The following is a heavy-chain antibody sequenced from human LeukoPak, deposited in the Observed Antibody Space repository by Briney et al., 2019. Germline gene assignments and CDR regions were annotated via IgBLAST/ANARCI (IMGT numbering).Heavy chain of an antibody. CDR3: ARDRSSLAYYDFRYYYYMDV. V-gene: IGHV1-2*02. J-gene: IGHJ6*03. CDR1: RYTFTGYY. D-gene: IGHD3-3*01. CDR2: INPNSGGT. Sequence: ASVKVSCKASRYTFTGYYMHWVRQAPGQGLEWMGWINPNSGGTNYAQKFQGRVTMTRDTSISTAYMELSRLRSDDTAVYYCARDRSSLAYYDFRYYYYMDVWGKGTTVTVSS.